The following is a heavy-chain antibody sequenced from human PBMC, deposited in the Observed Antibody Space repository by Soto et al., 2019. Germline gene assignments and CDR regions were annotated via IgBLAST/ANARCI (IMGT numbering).Heavy chain of an antibody. V-gene: IGHV4-4*02. Sequence: SETLSLTCAVSGGSISSSNWWSWVRQPPGKGLEWIGEIYHSGSTNYNPSLKSRVTISVDKSKNQFSLKLSSVTAADTAVYYCASSTYYYGSGSYYYWGQGTLVTVSS. D-gene: IGHD3-10*01. CDR1: GGSISSSNW. CDR2: IYHSGST. CDR3: ASSTYYYGSGSYYY. J-gene: IGHJ4*02.